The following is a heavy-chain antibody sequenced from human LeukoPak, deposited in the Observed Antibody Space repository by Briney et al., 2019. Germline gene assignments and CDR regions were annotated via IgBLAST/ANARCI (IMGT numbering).Heavy chain of an antibody. J-gene: IGHJ6*03. Sequence: PSETLSLTCTVFGGSISINYWSWIRQPAGKGLEWIGRIYSSGDTNYNPSLKSRVTMSIQTSENQFSLKLTSVTAADTAVYYCAREASGTRRYYYYYMDLWGKGTTVNV. CDR3: AREASGTRRYYYYYMDL. CDR1: GGSISINY. CDR2: IYSSGDT. D-gene: IGHD6-13*01. V-gene: IGHV4-4*07.